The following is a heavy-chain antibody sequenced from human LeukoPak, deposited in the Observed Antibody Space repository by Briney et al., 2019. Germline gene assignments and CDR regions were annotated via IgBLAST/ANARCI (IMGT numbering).Heavy chain of an antibody. CDR1: WHSQYIVHD. D-gene: IGHD2-15*01. CDR2: IYQSGNT. V-gene: IGHV4-38-2*01. Sequence: SETLSLTHSLSWHSQYIVHDRDRIRQPPGTGLEWIGSIYQSGNTYYNPSLKSRVTISVDTSKNQFSLKLGSVTAREPPFISCARLNGYAFYSMDVWGKGTTVTVSS. CDR3: ARLNGYAFYSMDV. J-gene: IGHJ6*04.